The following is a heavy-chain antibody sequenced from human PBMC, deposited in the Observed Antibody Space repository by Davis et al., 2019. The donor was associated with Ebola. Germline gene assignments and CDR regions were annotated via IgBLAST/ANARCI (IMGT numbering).Heavy chain of an antibody. CDR2: ISAYNGDT. J-gene: IGHJ6*02. CDR1: GYTFTSYG. D-gene: IGHD4-17*01. CDR3: ARDQLTVTETRVYYYKGMDV. V-gene: IGHV1-18*01. Sequence: AASVKVSCKASGYTFTSYGISWVRQAPGQGLEWMGWISAYNGDTNYAQKLQGRVTMTTDTSTSTAYMELRSLRSDDTAGYYCARDQLTVTETRVYYYKGMDVWGQGTTVTVSS.